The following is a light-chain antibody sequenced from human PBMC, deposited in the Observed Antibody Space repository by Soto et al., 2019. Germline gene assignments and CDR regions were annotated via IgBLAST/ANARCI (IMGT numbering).Light chain of an antibody. CDR3: QHLNSFPYT. CDR2: AAS. J-gene: IGKJ2*01. V-gene: IGKV1-9*01. CDR1: QDIRTY. Sequence: IPLTQSPSSLSASVGDRVIITCRASQDIRTYLAWYQQKPGKAPKLLIYAASTLQSGVPSRFSGSGSGTHFTLTISSLQPEDFATYYCQHLNSFPYTFGQGTELEIK.